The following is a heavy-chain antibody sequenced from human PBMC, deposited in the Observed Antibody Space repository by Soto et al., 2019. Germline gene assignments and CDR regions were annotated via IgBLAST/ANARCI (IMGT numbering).Heavy chain of an antibody. CDR1: GLTSSTYG. J-gene: IGHJ4*02. V-gene: IGHV3-33*01. D-gene: IGHD4-17*01. Sequence: QVQLVESGEGVARLGRPWRLSCQASGLTSSTYGMNWVRQAQGKGLEWLALIYFDGSNKYYADSVKGRFTISRDNSKNTLYLQMSSLRAEDTAVYYCARVGGTVTSDYWGQGTLVTVSS. CDR3: ARVGGTVTSDY. CDR2: IYFDGSNK.